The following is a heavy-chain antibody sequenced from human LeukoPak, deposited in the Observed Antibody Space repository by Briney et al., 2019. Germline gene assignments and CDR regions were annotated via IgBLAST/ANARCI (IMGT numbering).Heavy chain of an antibody. Sequence: GGSLRLSCAASGFTVSSNYMSWVRQAPGKGLEWVSVIYSGGSTYYADSVKGRFTISRDNSKNTLYLQMNSLRAEDTAVYYCARAVRGAIWGFDYWGQGTLVTVSS. CDR2: IYSGGST. CDR1: GFTVSSNY. CDR3: ARAVRGAIWGFDY. J-gene: IGHJ4*02. V-gene: IGHV3-53*01. D-gene: IGHD3-10*01.